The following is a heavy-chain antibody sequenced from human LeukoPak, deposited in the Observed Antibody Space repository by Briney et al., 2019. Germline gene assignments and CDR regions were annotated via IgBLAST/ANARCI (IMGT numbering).Heavy chain of an antibody. CDR2: ISSSSSYI. J-gene: IGHJ4*02. D-gene: IGHD1-26*01. CDR3: ARAAIVGATGGFDY. Sequence: GGSPRLSCAASGFTFSSYSMNWVRQAPGKGLEWVSSISSSSSYIYYADSVKGRFTISRDNAKNSLYLQMNSLRAEDTAVYYCARAAIVGATGGFDYWGQGTLVTVSS. V-gene: IGHV3-21*01. CDR1: GFTFSSYS.